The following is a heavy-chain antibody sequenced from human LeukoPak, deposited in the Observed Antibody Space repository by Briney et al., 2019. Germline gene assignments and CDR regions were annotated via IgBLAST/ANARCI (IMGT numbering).Heavy chain of an antibody. J-gene: IGHJ5*02. CDR1: GFTFSTYW. CDR2: IDYDGINT. D-gene: IGHD2/OR15-2a*01. Sequence: GGSLRLSCAASGFTFSTYWMHWVRQAPGKGLVWVSRIDYDGINTNYADSVKGRFSISRDNAKKILYLQMSSLRADDTAVYYCVRGDFQPTWGQGTLVTVSS. V-gene: IGHV3-74*01. CDR3: VRGDFQPT.